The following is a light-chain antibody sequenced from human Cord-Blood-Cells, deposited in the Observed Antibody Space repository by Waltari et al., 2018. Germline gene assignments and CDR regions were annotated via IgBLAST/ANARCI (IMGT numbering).Light chain of an antibody. CDR1: QSVSSSY. CDR3: QQYGSSPLT. J-gene: IGKJ4*01. V-gene: IGKV3-20*01. CDR2: GAS. Sequence: EIGLTQSPGTLSLSPGERPTLSCRASQSVSSSYLAWYQQKPGQAPRLLIYGASSRATGIPDRFSGSGSGTDFTLTISRLEPEDFAVYYCQQYGSSPLTFGGGTKVEIK.